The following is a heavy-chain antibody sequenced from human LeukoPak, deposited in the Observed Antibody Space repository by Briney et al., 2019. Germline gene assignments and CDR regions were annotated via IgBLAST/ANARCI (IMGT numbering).Heavy chain of an antibody. Sequence: GTSLRLSCAASGFPFSDYGMYWVRQAPGKGLEWLAVISHDGSNKHYADSVKGRITISRDNSMNTLYLQMNSLRAEDTAVYYCARRAGAYSHPYDYWGQGTLVTVSS. CDR1: GFPFSDYG. J-gene: IGHJ4*02. D-gene: IGHD4/OR15-4a*01. V-gene: IGHV3-30*03. CDR3: ARRAGAYSHPYDY. CDR2: ISHDGSNK.